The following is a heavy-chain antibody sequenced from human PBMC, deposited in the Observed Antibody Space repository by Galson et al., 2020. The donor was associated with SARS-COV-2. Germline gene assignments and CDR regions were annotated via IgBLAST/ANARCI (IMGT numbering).Heavy chain of an antibody. V-gene: IGHV3-49*03. CDR2: IRSKAYGGTT. CDR3: TRAGIQLWLLAWFDP. D-gene: IGHD5-18*01. Sequence: GGSLRLSCTASGFTFGDYAMSWFRQAPGKGLEWVGFIRSKAYGGTTEYAASVKGRFTISRDDSKSIAYLQMNSLKTEDTAVYYCTRAGIQLWLLAWFDPWGQGTLVTVSS. J-gene: IGHJ5*02. CDR1: GFTFGDYA.